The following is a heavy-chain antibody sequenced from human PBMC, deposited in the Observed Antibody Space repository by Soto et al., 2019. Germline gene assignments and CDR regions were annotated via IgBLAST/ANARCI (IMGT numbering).Heavy chain of an antibody. CDR3: ARGTTTSAFSAMDV. J-gene: IGHJ6*02. V-gene: IGHV3-30-3*01. D-gene: IGHD1-1*01. Sequence: QVQLVESGGGVVQPGRSLRLSCAASGFTFSNNAMDWVRQAPGKGLEWVAVISYDGSNKYIAESVKGRFTISRDNSKNILFLQMNSPRAEDTAVYYCARGTTTSAFSAMDVWGQGTMVTVSS. CDR1: GFTFSNNA. CDR2: ISYDGSNK.